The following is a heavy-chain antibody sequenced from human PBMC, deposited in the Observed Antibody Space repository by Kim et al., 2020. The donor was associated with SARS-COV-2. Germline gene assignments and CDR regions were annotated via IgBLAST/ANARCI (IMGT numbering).Heavy chain of an antibody. J-gene: IGHJ3*01. D-gene: IGHD2-8*01. V-gene: IGHV3-30*18. CDR1: GFTFYDYA. Sequence: GGSLRLSCGASGFTFYDYAMHWVRQAPGKGLEWVAVISYDGRIKYYADSVKGRFTVSRDWSNNTLYLHMSSLSTEDTALYYCAKSSAFFWFCNGLSTFD. CDR3: AKSSAFFWFCNGLSTFD. CDR2: ISYDGRIK.